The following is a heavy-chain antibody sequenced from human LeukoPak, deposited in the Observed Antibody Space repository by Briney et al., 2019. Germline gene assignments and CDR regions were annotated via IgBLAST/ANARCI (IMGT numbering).Heavy chain of an antibody. D-gene: IGHD3-3*01. J-gene: IGHJ4*02. CDR1: GGTFSSYA. CDR2: IIPIFGTA. Sequence: SVKVSCKASGGTFSSYAISWVRQAPGQGLEWMRGIIPIFGTANYAQKFQGRVTITADESTSTAYMELSSLRSEDTAVYYCARSVRDRFLEWLLPFDYWGQGTLVTVSS. V-gene: IGHV1-69*13. CDR3: ARSVRDRFLEWLLPFDY.